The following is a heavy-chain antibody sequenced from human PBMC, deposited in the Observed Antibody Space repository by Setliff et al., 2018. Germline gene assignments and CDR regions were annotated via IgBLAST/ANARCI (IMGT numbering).Heavy chain of an antibody. CDR3: ARDREYCSRTSCYIDY. D-gene: IGHD2-2*02. Sequence: ASVKVSCKASGYSFSTYAMHWVRQAPGQRLEWLGWINGGNGNTKYSQKSQGRITITRDTSASTAYMEMSSLRSEDTAVYYCARDREYCSRTSCYIDYWGQGALVTVSS. CDR2: INGGNGNT. J-gene: IGHJ4*02. CDR1: GYSFSTYA. V-gene: IGHV1-3*01.